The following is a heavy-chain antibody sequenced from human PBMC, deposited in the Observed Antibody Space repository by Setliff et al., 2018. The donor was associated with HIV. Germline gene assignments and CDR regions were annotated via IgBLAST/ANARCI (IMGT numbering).Heavy chain of an antibody. CDR3: ATRGDYKPLYYMDV. V-gene: IGHV4-39*01. D-gene: IGHD3-22*01. CDR2: LYYSGST. J-gene: IGHJ6*03. Sequence: LSLTCTVSGGSISSSSFYWGWIRQPPGKGLEWVGTLYYSGSTFFNPSLKSRVTISVDTSKNQFSLRLTSVTAADTAVYYCATRGDYKPLYYMDVWGRGTTVTAP. CDR1: GGSISSSSFY.